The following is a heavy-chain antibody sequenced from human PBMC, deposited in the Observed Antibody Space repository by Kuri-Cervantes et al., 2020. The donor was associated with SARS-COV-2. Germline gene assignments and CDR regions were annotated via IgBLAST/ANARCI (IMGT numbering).Heavy chain of an antibody. CDR1: GFTVSSNY. CDR3: ARATSGSPSEF. Sequence: LSLTCAASGFTVSSNYMSWVRQAPGRGLEWVSVIYSGGSTYYADSVKGRFTISRDNAKNTLYLQMNSLRVEDTAVYFCARATSGSPSEFWGQGTLVTVSS. D-gene: IGHD2-15*01. CDR2: IYSGGST. V-gene: IGHV3-53*01. J-gene: IGHJ4*02.